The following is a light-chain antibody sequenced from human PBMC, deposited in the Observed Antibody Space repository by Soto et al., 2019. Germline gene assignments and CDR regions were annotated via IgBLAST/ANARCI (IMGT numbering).Light chain of an antibody. J-gene: IGKJ1*01. V-gene: IGKV1-39*01. Sequence: DIQLTQSPSSLSASVRDRVTITCRASERISNYLNWYQQKPGTAPKLLIWSSSTLPCGVPSRFSGSGSGTDFTLSISGLQPEDFAVYYCQQSYNTPRTFGQGTKVEVK. CDR1: ERISNY. CDR3: QQSYNTPRT. CDR2: SSS.